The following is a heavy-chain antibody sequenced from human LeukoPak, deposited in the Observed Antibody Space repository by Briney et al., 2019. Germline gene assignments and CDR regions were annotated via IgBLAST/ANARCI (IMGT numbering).Heavy chain of an antibody. CDR3: ATTTVTTLVDAFDI. V-gene: IGHV4-61*05. D-gene: IGHD4-11*01. Sequence: PSETLSLTCTVSGGSISSSSYYWSWIRQPPGKGLEWIGYIYYSGSTNYNPSLKGRVTISVDTSKNQFSLKLSSVTAADTAVYYCATTTVTTLVDAFDIWGQGTMVTVSS. CDR2: IYYSGST. J-gene: IGHJ3*02. CDR1: GGSISSSSYY.